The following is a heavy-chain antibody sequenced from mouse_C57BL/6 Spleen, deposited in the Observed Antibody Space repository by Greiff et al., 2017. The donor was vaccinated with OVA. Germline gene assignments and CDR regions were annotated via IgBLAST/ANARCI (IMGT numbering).Heavy chain of an antibody. J-gene: IGHJ1*03. CDR1: GYAFSSYW. CDR2: IYPGDGDT. Sequence: QVQLQQSGAELVKPGASVKISCKASGYAFSSYWMNWVKQRPGKGLEWIGQIYPGDGDTNYNGKFKGKATLTADKSSSTAYMQLSSLTSEDSAVYFCARTMVTTGPYWYCDVWGTGTTVTVSS. D-gene: IGHD2-2*01. CDR3: ARTMVTTGPYWYCDV. V-gene: IGHV1-80*01.